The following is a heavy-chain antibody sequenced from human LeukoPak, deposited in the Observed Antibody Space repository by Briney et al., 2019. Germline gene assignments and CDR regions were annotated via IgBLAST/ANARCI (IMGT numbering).Heavy chain of an antibody. D-gene: IGHD6-13*01. J-gene: IGHJ4*02. CDR2: IYYSGST. CDR3: ASSLQQPDFDY. CDR1: GGSISSGDYY. Sequence: IPSETLSLTCTVSGGSISSGDYYWSWIRQPPGKGLEWIGYIYYSGSTNYNPSLKSRVTISVDTSKNQFSLKLSSVTAADTAVYYCASSLQQPDFDYWGQGTLVTVSS. V-gene: IGHV4-61*08.